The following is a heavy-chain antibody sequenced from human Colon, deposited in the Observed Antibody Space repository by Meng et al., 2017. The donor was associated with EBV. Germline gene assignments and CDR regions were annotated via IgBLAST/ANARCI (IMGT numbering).Heavy chain of an antibody. CDR1: GGSVSSGSYY. J-gene: IGHJ6*02. CDR3: ARGPHAMDV. CDR2: IYYSGST. Sequence: QVQLQESGPGLVKPSETLSLTCTCSGGSVSSGSYYWNWIRQPPGKGLEWIGCIYYSGSTNYNPSLKSRVTISVDTSKNQFSLKLSSVTAADTAVYYCARGPHAMDVWGQGTTVTVSS. V-gene: IGHV4-61*01.